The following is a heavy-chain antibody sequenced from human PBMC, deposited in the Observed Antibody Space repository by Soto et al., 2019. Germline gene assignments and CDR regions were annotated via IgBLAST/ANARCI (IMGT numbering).Heavy chain of an antibody. CDR2: INTYNGMT. CDR3: AKSPRGEMATD. D-gene: IGHD5-12*01. Sequence: QVKLVQSGGEVKKPGASVTVSCKASGYTFINYHITWGRQAPGQGLEWMAWINTYNGMTDYAQRFQGRVTMTRDTSTSTAYMELRNLGSDDTAVYFCAKSPRGEMATDWGQGTLVTVSS. CDR1: GYTFINYH. V-gene: IGHV1-18*01. J-gene: IGHJ4*02.